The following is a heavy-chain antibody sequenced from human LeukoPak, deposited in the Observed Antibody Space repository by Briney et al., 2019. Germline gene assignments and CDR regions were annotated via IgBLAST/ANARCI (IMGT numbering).Heavy chain of an antibody. J-gene: IGHJ6*03. CDR3: ARVSYDSSGYSFYFYYYMDV. V-gene: IGHV1-18*01. CDR2: ISAYNGNT. Sequence: GASVTVSCKASGYTFTSYGISWVRQAPGQGLEWMGWISAYNGNTNYAQKLQGRVTMTTDTSTSTAYMELRSLRSDDTAVYYCARVSYDSSGYSFYFYYYMDVWGKGTTVTISS. D-gene: IGHD3-22*01. CDR1: GYTFTSYG.